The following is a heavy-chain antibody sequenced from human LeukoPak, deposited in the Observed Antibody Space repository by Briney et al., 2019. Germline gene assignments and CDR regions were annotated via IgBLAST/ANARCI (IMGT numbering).Heavy chain of an antibody. Sequence: GGSLRLSCAASGFTFSSYEINWVRQAPGKGLEWFSYITSSGSTIYYADSVKGRFTISRDNAKNSVYLQMNSLRAEDTAVYYCARRGSGYDLVGYFDYWGQGTLVTVSS. CDR3: ARRGSGYDLVGYFDY. J-gene: IGHJ4*02. CDR2: ITSSGSTI. D-gene: IGHD5-12*01. V-gene: IGHV3-48*03. CDR1: GFTFSSYE.